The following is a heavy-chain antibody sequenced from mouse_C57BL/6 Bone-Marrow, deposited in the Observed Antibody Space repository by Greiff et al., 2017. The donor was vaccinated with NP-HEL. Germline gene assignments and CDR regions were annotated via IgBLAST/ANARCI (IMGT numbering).Heavy chain of an antibody. Sequence: VKLMESGPGLVAPSQSLSITCTVSGFSLTSYGVDWVRQSPGKGLEWLGVIWGVGSTNYNSALKSRLSIRKDNSKSQVFLKMNSLQTDDTAMYYCARLGRGFAYWGQGTLVTVSA. CDR2: IWGVGST. V-gene: IGHV2-6*01. CDR1: GFSLTSYG. CDR3: ARLGRGFAY. J-gene: IGHJ3*01. D-gene: IGHD4-1*01.